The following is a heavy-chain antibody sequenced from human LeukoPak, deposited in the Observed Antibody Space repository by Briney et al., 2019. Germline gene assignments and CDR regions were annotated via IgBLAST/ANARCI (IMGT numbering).Heavy chain of an antibody. Sequence: PGGSLRLSCAASGFPFSDYWMDWVRQAPGKGLEWVSYISSSSSTIYYADSVKGRFTMSRDNAKNSLYLQMNSLRAEDTAVYYCAKVTGYFDWLLQYYFDYWGQGTLVTVSS. CDR3: AKVTGYFDWLLQYYFDY. CDR2: ISSSSSTI. D-gene: IGHD3-9*01. CDR1: GFPFSDYW. J-gene: IGHJ4*02. V-gene: IGHV3-48*01.